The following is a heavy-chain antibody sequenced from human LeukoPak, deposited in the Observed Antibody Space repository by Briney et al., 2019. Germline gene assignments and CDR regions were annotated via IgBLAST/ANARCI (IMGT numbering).Heavy chain of an antibody. V-gene: IGHV1-69*13. CDR3: ARERITIFGVVNRWYFDL. J-gene: IGHJ2*01. CDR2: IIPIFGTA. Sequence: SVKVSCKASGGTFSSYAISWVRQAPGQGLEWMGGIIPIFGTANYAQKFQGRVTVTADESTSTAYMELSSLRSEDTAVYYCARERITIFGVVNRWYFDLWGRGTLVTVSS. CDR1: GGTFSSYA. D-gene: IGHD3-3*01.